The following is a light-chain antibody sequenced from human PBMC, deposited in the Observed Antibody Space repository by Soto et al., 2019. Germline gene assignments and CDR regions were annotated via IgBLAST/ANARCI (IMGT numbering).Light chain of an antibody. CDR3: QQIRT. Sequence: EIVLTQSPGPLSLSPGERATLSCRASQSVSSSYLAWYQQKPGQAPRLLIYGASSRATGIPDRFSGSGSGTDFTLTISRLEPEDFAVYYCQQIRTFGQGTKVEIK. V-gene: IGKV3-20*01. CDR2: GAS. J-gene: IGKJ1*01. CDR1: QSVSSSY.